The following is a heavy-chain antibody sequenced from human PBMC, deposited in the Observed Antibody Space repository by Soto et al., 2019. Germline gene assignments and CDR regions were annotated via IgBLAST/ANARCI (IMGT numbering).Heavy chain of an antibody. CDR2: IYYSGST. Sequence: SETLSLTCAVSSYSISGTNWWGWIRQPPGKGLEWIGYIYYSGSTHYNPSLKSRVTMSADTSKNQFSLKLSSVTALDTAVYYCARTYHYDTSGYSSKWYFDLWGRGTLVTVSS. V-gene: IGHV4-28*06. J-gene: IGHJ2*01. CDR1: SYSISGTNW. CDR3: ARTYHYDTSGYSSKWYFDL. D-gene: IGHD3-22*01.